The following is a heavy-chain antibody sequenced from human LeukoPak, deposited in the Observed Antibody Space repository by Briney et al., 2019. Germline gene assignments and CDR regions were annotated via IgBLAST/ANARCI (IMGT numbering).Heavy chain of an antibody. CDR1: GFTFSSYS. CDR2: ISSSSTYI. V-gene: IGHV3-21*01. D-gene: IGHD4-17*01. CDR3: ARDLNGDYKNYYFDY. Sequence: GGSLRLSCAASGFTFSSYSMNWVRQAPGKGLEWVSSISSSSTYIYYADSVKGRFTISRDNAKNSLYLQMNSLRAEDTAVYYCARDLNGDYKNYYFDYWGQGTLVTVSS. J-gene: IGHJ4*02.